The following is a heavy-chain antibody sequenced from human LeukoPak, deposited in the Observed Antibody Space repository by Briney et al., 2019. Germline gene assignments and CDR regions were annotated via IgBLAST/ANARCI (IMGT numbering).Heavy chain of an antibody. CDR3: ARDGGDLGPGTIRGTRFYYYYMDV. D-gene: IGHD3-16*01. CDR2: VHTSGNP. CDR1: GASISGGSDY. J-gene: IGHJ6*03. Sequence: SRTLSLTCSVSGASISGGSDYWIWIRQPAGKALEYIGRVHTSGNPNYNPSFESRVSISVDRSKNQFSLQLHSVTAADTAVYYCARDGGDLGPGTIRGTRFYYYYMDVWGKGTAVTVSS. V-gene: IGHV4-61*02.